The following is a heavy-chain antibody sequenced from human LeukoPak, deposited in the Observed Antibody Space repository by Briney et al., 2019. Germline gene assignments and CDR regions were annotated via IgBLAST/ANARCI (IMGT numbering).Heavy chain of an antibody. D-gene: IGHD2-21*01. Sequence: GGSLRLSCAASGFTVSSNYISWVRQAPGKGLEWVSVIYSGGTTYYADSVKGRFTISRDNSKNSLYLQMNSLRTEDTALYYCAKDSLSVVNAIGYFQYWGQGTLVTVSS. V-gene: IGHV3-53*05. CDR3: AKDSLSVVNAIGYFQY. J-gene: IGHJ1*01. CDR2: IYSGGTT. CDR1: GFTVSSNY.